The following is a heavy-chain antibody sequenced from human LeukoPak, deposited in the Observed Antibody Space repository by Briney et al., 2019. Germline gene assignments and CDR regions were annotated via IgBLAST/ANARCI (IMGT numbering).Heavy chain of an antibody. D-gene: IGHD3-10*01. Sequence: GGSLRLSCAASGFTFSSYAMHWVRQAPGKGLEWVSLISGDGGSTYYADSVKGRFTISRDNSKNSLYLQMNSLRTEDTALYYCAKDDIARGAFDIWGQGTMVTVSS. CDR1: GFTFSSYA. CDR2: ISGDGGST. CDR3: AKDDIARGAFDI. V-gene: IGHV3-43*02. J-gene: IGHJ3*02.